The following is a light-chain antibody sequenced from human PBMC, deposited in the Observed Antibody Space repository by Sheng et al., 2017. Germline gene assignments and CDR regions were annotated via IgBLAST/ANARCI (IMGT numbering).Light chain of an antibody. Sequence: EIVLTQSPGTLSLSPGERATLSCRTSQSVSSSSLTWYQQKSGQAPRLLIYGASSRATGIPDRFSGSGSGTDFTLTISRLEPEDVAVYYCQQYGSSPPLTFGGGTEGGDQT. J-gene: IGKJ4*01. CDR1: QSVSSSS. CDR2: GAS. V-gene: IGKV3-20*01. CDR3: QQYGSSPPLT.